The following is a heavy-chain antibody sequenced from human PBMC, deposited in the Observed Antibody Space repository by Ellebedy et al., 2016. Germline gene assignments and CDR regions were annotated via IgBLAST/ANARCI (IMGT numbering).Heavy chain of an antibody. CDR2: VSYDGSNQ. CDR3: ARGGIIDTAMVKGV. Sequence: GGSLRLXXAASGFTFSSYGMHWVRQAPGKGLEWVAVVSYDGSNQYYADSVKGRFTISRDNSKKKLYLQLDSLKAEDTAMYYCARGGIIDTAMVKGVWGQGTTVTVSS. V-gene: IGHV3-30*03. J-gene: IGHJ6*02. CDR1: GFTFSSYG. D-gene: IGHD5-18*01.